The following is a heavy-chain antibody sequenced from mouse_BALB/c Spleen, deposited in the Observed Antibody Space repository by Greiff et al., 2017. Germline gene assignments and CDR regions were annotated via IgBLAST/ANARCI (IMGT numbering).Heavy chain of an antibody. CDR2: ISIYYDNT. Sequence: VQLQQSGPELVRPGESVKISCKGSGYTFTDYAMHWVKQSHAKSLEWIGVISIYYDNTNYNQKFKGKATLTVDKSSSTAHMELLSLTSEDSAVYYCGSYDYDGPPYAMDYWGQGTSVTVSS. CDR3: GSYDYDGPPYAMDY. J-gene: IGHJ4*01. D-gene: IGHD2-4*01. CDR1: GYTFTDYA. V-gene: IGHV1-67*01.